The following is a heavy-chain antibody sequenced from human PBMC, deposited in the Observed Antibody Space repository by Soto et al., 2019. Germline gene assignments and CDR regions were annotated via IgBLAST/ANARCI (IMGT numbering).Heavy chain of an antibody. V-gene: IGHV3-23*01. Sequence: EVQLLESGGGLVQPGGSLRLSCAASGFTFSSYAMSWVRQAPGKGLEWVSAISGSGGSTYYADSVKGRFTISRDNSKNTLYLQMNSLRDEDTAVYYCAGGYCRGGSCDQTWFDPWGQGTLVTVSS. CDR3: AGGYCRGGSCDQTWFDP. CDR1: GFTFSSYA. J-gene: IGHJ5*02. D-gene: IGHD2-15*01. CDR2: ISGSGGST.